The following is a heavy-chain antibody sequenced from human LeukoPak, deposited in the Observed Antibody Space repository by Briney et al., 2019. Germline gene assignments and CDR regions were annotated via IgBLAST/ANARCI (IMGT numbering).Heavy chain of an antibody. V-gene: IGHV1-2*06. CDR1: GYTFTGYY. CDR3: ARDISHLEAGSEGKALGWSYYMDV. D-gene: IGHD3-3*01. CDR2: INPNSGGT. Sequence: ASVKVSCKAAGYTFTGYYMFWVRQAPGQGLEWMGRINPNSGGTNYAQKFQGRVTMTRDTSISTAYMELSSLRSEDTAVYYCARDISHLEAGSEGKALGWSYYMDVWGKGTTVTVSS. J-gene: IGHJ6*03.